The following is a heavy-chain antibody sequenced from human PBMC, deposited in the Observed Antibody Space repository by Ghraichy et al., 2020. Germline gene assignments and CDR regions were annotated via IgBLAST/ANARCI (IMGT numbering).Heavy chain of an antibody. J-gene: IGHJ4*02. CDR2: INHSGST. V-gene: IGHV4-34*01. CDR3: AREISVAGTWVDY. D-gene: IGHD6-19*01. CDR1: GGFFSGYY. Sequence: SETLSLTCAVYGGFFSGYYWSWIRQPPGKGLEWIGEINHSGSTNYNPSLKSRVTISVDTSKNQFSLKLSSVTAADTAVYYCAREISVAGTWVDYWGQGTLVTVSS.